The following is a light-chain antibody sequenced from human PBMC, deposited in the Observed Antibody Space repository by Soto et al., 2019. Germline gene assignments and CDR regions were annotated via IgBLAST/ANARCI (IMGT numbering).Light chain of an antibody. V-gene: IGKV3-20*01. CDR1: QSVTSTY. Sequence: DIVLTQSPGTLSLSPGERATLSCRASQSVTSTYLAWYKHKPGQPPRLLIFGASSRAIGDPDRFSGSGSGTVFTLTISRLEPEDFAVYYCQQFNSSPWTFGQGTKMEIK. CDR2: GAS. CDR3: QQFNSSPWT. J-gene: IGKJ1*01.